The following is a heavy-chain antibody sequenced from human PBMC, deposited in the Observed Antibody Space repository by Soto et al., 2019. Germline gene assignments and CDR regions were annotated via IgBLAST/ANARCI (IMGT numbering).Heavy chain of an antibody. CDR3: ARCFSGNYPSRPEEQYYFDS. CDR1: GDYIRIYY. V-gene: IGHV4-59*01. CDR2: IYYSGYT. J-gene: IGHJ4*02. Sequence: SETLSLTCTVSGDYIRIYYWSWIRQPPGKGLEWIGYIYYSGYTSYNPSLKSRVTISVDTSKNQFSMKLNSVTAADTAVYYCARCFSGNYPSRPEEQYYFDSWGQGTLV. D-gene: IGHD1-26*01.